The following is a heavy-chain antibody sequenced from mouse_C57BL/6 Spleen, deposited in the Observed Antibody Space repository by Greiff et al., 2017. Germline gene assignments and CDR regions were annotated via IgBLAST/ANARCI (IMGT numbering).Heavy chain of an antibody. D-gene: IGHD2-4*01. Sequence: QVQLQQPGAELVMPGASVKLSCKASGYTFTSYWMHWVKQRPGQGLEWIGEIDPSDSYTNYNQKFKGKSTLTVDKSSSTAYMQLSSLTSEDSAVYDCACDYPYWGQGTLVTVSA. V-gene: IGHV1-69*01. CDR3: ACDYPY. CDR2: IDPSDSYT. CDR1: GYTFTSYW. J-gene: IGHJ3*01.